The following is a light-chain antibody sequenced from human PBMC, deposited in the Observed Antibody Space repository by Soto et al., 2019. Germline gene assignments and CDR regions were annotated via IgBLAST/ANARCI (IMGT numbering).Light chain of an antibody. V-gene: IGLV2-14*03. CDR3: CSITSTSTYV. CDR2: DVS. CDR1: SSDVGRHNA. J-gene: IGLJ1*01. Sequence: QSALTQPASVSGSPGQSITISCSGTSSDVGRHNAVSWYQQHPGKVPQLMIYDVSIRPSGISDRLSASKSGNMASLTISGLRAEDEDDFYCCSITSTSTYVFETGTKVTVL.